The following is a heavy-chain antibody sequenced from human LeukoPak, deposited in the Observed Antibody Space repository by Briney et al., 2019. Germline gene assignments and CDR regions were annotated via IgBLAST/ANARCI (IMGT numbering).Heavy chain of an antibody. CDR3: ARAGDSSGYEYYFDY. CDR1: GGSISSYY. V-gene: IGHV4-4*07. D-gene: IGHD3-22*01. CDR2: IYTSGST. J-gene: IGHJ4*02. Sequence: PSETLSLTCTVSGGSISSYYWSWIRQPPGKGLEWIGRIYTSGSTNYNPSLKSRVTMSVDTSKNQFSLKLSSVTAADTAVYYCARAGDSSGYEYYFDYWGQGTLVTVSS.